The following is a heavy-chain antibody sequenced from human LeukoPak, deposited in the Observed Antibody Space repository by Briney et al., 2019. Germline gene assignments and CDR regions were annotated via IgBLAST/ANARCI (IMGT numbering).Heavy chain of an antibody. CDR2: INPNSGGT. Sequence: ASVKVSCKASGYTFTGYYMHWVRQAPGQGLEWMGWINPNSGGTNYAQKFQGRVTMNRDTSLSTDYMELSRLSSDDTAVCVFARKEIAAAEVYNWFDPWGQGTLVTVSS. CDR1: GYTFTGYY. V-gene: IGHV1-2*02. J-gene: IGHJ5*02. CDR3: ARKEIAAAEVYNWFDP. D-gene: IGHD6-13*01.